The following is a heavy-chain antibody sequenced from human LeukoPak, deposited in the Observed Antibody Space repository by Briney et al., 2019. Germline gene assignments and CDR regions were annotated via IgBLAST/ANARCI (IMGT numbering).Heavy chain of an antibody. CDR2: ISWNSGSI. V-gene: IGHV3-9*01. CDR3: AKDSGRNCGGDCFPYYFDY. CDR1: RFTFSNFA. Sequence: GGSLRLSCAASRFTFSNFAMSWVRQAPGKGLEWVSGISWNSGSIGYADSVKGRFTISRDNAKNSLYLQMNSLRAEDTALYYCAKDSGRNCGGDCFPYYFDYWGQGTLVTVSS. D-gene: IGHD2-21*02. J-gene: IGHJ4*02.